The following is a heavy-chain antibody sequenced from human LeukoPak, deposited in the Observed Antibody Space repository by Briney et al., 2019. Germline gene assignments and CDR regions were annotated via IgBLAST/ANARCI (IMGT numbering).Heavy chain of an antibody. J-gene: IGHJ3*02. D-gene: IGHD5-24*01. Sequence: GGSLRLSCAASGFTVSSNYMSWVRQAPGKGLEWVSVIYSGGSTYYADSVKGRFTISRDNSKNTLYLQMNSLRAEDTAVYYCASSRDGYNWDAFDIWGQGTMVTVSS. CDR1: GFTVSSNY. CDR3: ASSRDGYNWDAFDI. V-gene: IGHV3-53*01. CDR2: IYSGGST.